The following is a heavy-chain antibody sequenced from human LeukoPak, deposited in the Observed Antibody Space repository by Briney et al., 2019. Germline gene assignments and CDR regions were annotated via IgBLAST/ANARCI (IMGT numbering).Heavy chain of an antibody. CDR1: GFTFRSYS. J-gene: IGHJ6*03. D-gene: IGHD5-24*01. CDR3: ARDSGGWLQLPYYYYMDV. Sequence: GGSLRLSCAASGFTFRSYSMNWVRQAPGKGLEWISSISSSSSYIYYADSVKGRFTISRDNAKNSLYLQMNSLRAEDTAVYYCARDSGGWLQLPYYYYMDVWGKGTTVTVSS. CDR2: ISSSSSYI. V-gene: IGHV3-21*01.